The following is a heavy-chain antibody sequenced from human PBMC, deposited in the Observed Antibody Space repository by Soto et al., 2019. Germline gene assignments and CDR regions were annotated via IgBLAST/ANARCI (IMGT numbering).Heavy chain of an antibody. Sequence: QVQLVQSGAEVKKPGASLKVSCKASGYRFTGYGLHWVRQAPGQGLQWMGWINPKSGATDYAQKFQGRVTITADESTSTAYMELSRLSSEDTAVYYCARHVETGLPLYYFFYGMDVWGQGTTVTVSS. V-gene: IGHV1-2*02. D-gene: IGHD5-18*01. CDR1: GYRFTGYG. J-gene: IGHJ6*02. CDR3: ARHVETGLPLYYFFYGMDV. CDR2: INPKSGAT.